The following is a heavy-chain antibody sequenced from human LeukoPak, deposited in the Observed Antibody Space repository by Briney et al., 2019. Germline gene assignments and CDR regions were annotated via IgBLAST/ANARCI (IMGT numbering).Heavy chain of an antibody. J-gene: IGHJ3*02. CDR1: GASISSGGYF. CDR2: IYYNGVA. V-gene: IGHV4-31*03. CDR3: ARDGGIAAAAPDAFDI. D-gene: IGHD6-13*01. Sequence: PSETLSLTCTVSGASISSGGYFWSWIRQRPGQGLEWIAYIYYNGVASYNSSLKSRVTISVDTSKNQFSLKLSSVTAADTAVYYCARDGGIAAAAPDAFDIWGQGTMVTVSS.